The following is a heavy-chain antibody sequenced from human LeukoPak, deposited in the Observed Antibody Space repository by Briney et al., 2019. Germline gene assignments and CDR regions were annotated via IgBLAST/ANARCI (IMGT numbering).Heavy chain of an antibody. J-gene: IGHJ4*02. Sequence: PSETLSLICTVSGGSISSYYWSWIRRPPGKGLEWIGYIYYSGSTNYNPSLKSRVTISVDTSKNQFSLKLSSVTAADTAVYYCARDTRSSGFDYWGQGTLVTVSS. CDR3: ARDTRSSGFDY. D-gene: IGHD6-19*01. CDR1: GGSISSYY. V-gene: IGHV4-59*01. CDR2: IYYSGST.